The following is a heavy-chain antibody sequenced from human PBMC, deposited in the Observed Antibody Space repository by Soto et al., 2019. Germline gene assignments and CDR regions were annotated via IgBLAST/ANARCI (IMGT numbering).Heavy chain of an antibody. D-gene: IGHD7-27*01. J-gene: IGHJ6*03. CDR2: ISGSGGST. CDR1: GFTFSSYA. V-gene: IGHV3-23*01. CDR3: AKSGINNWGFDYYYYYMDV. Sequence: GGSLRLSCAASGFTFSSYAMSWVRQAPGKGLEWVSAISGSGGSTYYADSVKGRFTISRDNSKNTLYLQMNSLSAEDTAVYYCAKSGINNWGFDYYYYYMDVWGKGTTVTVSS.